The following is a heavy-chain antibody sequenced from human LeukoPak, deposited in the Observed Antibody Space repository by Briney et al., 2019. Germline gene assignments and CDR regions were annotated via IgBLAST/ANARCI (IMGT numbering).Heavy chain of an antibody. Sequence: GGSLRLSCAASGFTFSSYAMSWVRQAPGKGLEWVSAISGSGGSTYYADSVKGRFTISRDNSKNTLYLQMNSLRAEDTAVYYCAKDRGGSSGWYLFDYWGQGTLVTVSS. J-gene: IGHJ4*02. CDR1: GFTFSSYA. V-gene: IGHV3-23*01. CDR3: AKDRGGSSGWYLFDY. CDR2: ISGSGGST. D-gene: IGHD6-19*01.